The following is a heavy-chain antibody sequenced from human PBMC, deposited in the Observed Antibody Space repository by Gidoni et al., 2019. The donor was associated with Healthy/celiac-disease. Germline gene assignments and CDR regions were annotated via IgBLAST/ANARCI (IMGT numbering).Heavy chain of an antibody. CDR1: GFTFGDYA. CDR3: TRDLGAMIVATVDY. Sequence: EVQLVESGGGLVQPGRSLRLSCTASGFTFGDYAMSWFRQAPGKGLEWVGFISSKAYGGTTEYAASVKGRFTISRDDSKSIAYLQMNSLKTEDTAVYYCTRDLGAMIVATVDYWGQGTLVTVSS. J-gene: IGHJ4*02. V-gene: IGHV3-49*03. D-gene: IGHD3-22*01. CDR2: ISSKAYGGTT.